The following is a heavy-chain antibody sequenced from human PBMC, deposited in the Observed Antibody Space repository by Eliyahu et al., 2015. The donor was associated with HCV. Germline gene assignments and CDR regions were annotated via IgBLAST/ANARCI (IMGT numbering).Heavy chain of an antibody. CDR1: GFTFGDXG. CDR2: IRSKAYDGTA. V-gene: IGHV3-49*04. D-gene: IGHD3-3*01. J-gene: IGHJ6*03. Sequence: EVQLVESGGGLVQPGRSLRLSCTASGFTFGDXGMSWVRXAPGXGVEGVGFIRSKAYDGTAEYAASVKDRFTISRDDSKSIAYLQMNSLQTEDTAVYYCARDASFIGEYYDFWSGTGYYYSTTWTSGAKGPRSPSP. CDR3: ARDASFIGEYYDFWSGTGYYYSTTWTS.